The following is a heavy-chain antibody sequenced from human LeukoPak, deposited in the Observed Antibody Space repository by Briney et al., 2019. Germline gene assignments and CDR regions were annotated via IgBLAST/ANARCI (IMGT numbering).Heavy chain of an antibody. CDR2: INPTGGST. D-gene: IGHD1-26*01. Sequence: SVKVSCKASGYTFTSYYMHWVRQAPGQGLEWMGLINPTGGSTGYAQKFQGRVTMTRDMSTSTDYMELSSLRSEDTAIYYCARDNSVGDNAWWFDPWGQGTLVTVSS. CDR3: ARDNSVGDNAWWFDP. J-gene: IGHJ5*02. CDR1: GYTFTSYY. V-gene: IGHV1-46*01.